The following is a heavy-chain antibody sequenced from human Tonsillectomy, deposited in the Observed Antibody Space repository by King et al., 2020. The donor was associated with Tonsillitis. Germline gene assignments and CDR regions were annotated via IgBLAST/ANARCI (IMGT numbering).Heavy chain of an antibody. CDR3: ARAGSSSDYDYYGLDV. CDR1: GGTFSSYA. Sequence: VQLVQSGAEVKKPGSSVKVSCKASGGTFSSYAIIWVRQAPGQGLEWMGGIIPIFGTPNYAQKFQGRVTITADESTSTAYMELTSLRSDDTAVYYCARAGSSSDYDYYGLDVWGQGTTVTVSS. D-gene: IGHD6-6*01. CDR2: IIPIFGTP. J-gene: IGHJ6*02. V-gene: IGHV1-69*01.